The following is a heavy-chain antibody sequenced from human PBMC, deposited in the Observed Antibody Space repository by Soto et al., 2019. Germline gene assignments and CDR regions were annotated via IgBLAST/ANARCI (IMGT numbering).Heavy chain of an antibody. J-gene: IGHJ6*03. D-gene: IGHD5-12*01. CDR3: VTAVRGYNANGDL. CDR1: GFTFSSYW. CDR2: IKADGTEK. Sequence: AGGSLRLSCVGSGFTFSSYWMGWVRQTPGKGLEWVATIKADGTEKYYVDSVKGRFTFSRDNAKTSVYLEMNSLRAEDTAVYYCVTAVRGYNANGDLWGKGTTVNGS. V-gene: IGHV3-7*03.